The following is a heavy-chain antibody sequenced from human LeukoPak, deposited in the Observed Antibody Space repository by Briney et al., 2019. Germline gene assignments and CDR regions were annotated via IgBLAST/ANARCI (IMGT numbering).Heavy chain of an antibody. CDR2: IIPIFGTA. CDR3: ATRGYSSGWYNY. CDR1: GGTFSSYA. V-gene: IGHV1-69*06. Sequence: GSSVKVSCKASGGTFSSYAISWVRQAPGQGLEWMGGIIPIFGTANYAQKFQGRVTITADKSTSTAYMELSSLRSEDTAVYYCATRGYSSGWYNYWGQGTLVTVSS. J-gene: IGHJ4*02. D-gene: IGHD6-19*01.